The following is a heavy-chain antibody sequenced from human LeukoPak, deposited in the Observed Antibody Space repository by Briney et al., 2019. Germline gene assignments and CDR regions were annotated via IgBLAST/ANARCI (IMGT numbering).Heavy chain of an antibody. CDR3: ARVAWQWPYEDY. CDR2: ISAYNGNT. J-gene: IGHJ4*02. D-gene: IGHD6-19*01. V-gene: IGHV1-18*01. Sequence: ASVKVSCKASGYTFTSYGISWVRQAPGQGLEWMGWISAYNGNTNYAQKLQGRVTMTTDTSTSTAYMELSRLRSDDTAVYYCARVAWQWPYEDYWGQGTLVTVSS. CDR1: GYTFTSYG.